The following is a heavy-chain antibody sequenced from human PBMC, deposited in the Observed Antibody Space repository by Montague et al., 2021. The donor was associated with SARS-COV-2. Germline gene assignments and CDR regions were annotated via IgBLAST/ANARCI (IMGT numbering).Heavy chain of an antibody. CDR3: ARVRYYGSGTSLGMDV. CDR1: GDSMSSNNW. CDR2: IHHIVGT. V-gene: IGHV4-4*02. J-gene: IGHJ6*02. D-gene: IGHD3-10*01. Sequence: SETLSLTCAVSGDSMSSNNWWTWVRQSPGKGLEWIGEIHHIVGTNYNPSLKSRVSISVDKSRNQFSLNLNSVTAADTAVYYCARVRYYGSGTSLGMDVWGQGTTVTVSS.